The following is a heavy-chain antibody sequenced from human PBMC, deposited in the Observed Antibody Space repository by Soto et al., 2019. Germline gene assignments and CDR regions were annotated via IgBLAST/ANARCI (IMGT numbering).Heavy chain of an antibody. CDR3: ARDDGSSAYAFDI. D-gene: IGHD6-6*01. J-gene: IGHJ3*02. CDR1: GGTFSSYA. V-gene: IGHV1-69*13. Sequence: ASVKVSCKASGGTFSSYAISWVRQAPGQGLEWMGGIIPIFGTANYAQKFQGRVTITADESTSTAYMELSSLRSEDTAAYYCARDDGSSAYAFDIWGQGTMVTVSS. CDR2: IIPIFGTA.